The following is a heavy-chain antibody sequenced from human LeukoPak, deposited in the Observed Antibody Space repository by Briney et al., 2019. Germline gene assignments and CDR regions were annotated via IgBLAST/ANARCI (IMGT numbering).Heavy chain of an antibody. CDR2: ISSSSSYI. CDR1: GFTFDDYA. J-gene: IGHJ4*02. V-gene: IGHV3-21*01. CDR3: ASVVLRGVNY. Sequence: GRSLRLSCAASGFTFDDYAMHWVRQAPGKGLEWVSSISSSSSYIYYADSVKGRFTISRDNAKNSLYLQMNSLRAEDTAVYYCASVVLRGVNYWGQGTLVTVSS. D-gene: IGHD3-10*01.